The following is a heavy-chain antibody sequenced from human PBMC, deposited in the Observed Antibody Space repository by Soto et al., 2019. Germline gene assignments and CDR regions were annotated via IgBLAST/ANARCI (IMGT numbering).Heavy chain of an antibody. J-gene: IGHJ4*02. CDR2: ISGSGGST. CDR1: GFTFSSYA. Sequence: EVQLLESGGGLVQPGGSLRLSCAASGFTFSSYAMSWVRQAPGKGLEWVSAISGSGGSTYYADSVKGRFTISRDNSKNPLYLQMNSLRAEDTAVYYCAPPTMIVVVFSQVDYWGQGTLVTVSS. D-gene: IGHD3-22*01. V-gene: IGHV3-23*01. CDR3: APPTMIVVVFSQVDY.